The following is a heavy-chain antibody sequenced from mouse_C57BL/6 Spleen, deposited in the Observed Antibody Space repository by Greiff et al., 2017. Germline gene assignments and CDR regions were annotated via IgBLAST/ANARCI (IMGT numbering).Heavy chain of an antibody. J-gene: IGHJ1*03. V-gene: IGHV10-1*01. Sequence: DAGGGLVQPKGSLKLSCAASGFSFNTYAMNWVRLAPGKGLDWVARIRRNSNNYATYYADSVIDRFTISRDDSKSMLYLQRNNLKAEDTAMYYGVILYYGTFYWYFDVWGTGTTVTVSS. CDR2: IRRNSNNYAT. CDR1: GFSFNTYA. D-gene: IGHD2-1*01. CDR3: VILYYGTFYWYFDV.